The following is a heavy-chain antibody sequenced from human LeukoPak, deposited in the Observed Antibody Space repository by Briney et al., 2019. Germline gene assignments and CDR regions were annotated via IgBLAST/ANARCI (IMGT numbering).Heavy chain of an antibody. V-gene: IGHV1-18*01. CDR3: AKTRDTVLNEY. CDR1: GYIFINYG. Sequence: WASVKVSCKASGYIFINYGISWVRQAPGQGLEWMGWISPYNGHTNYAPNLQDRLTMTTDTSTSTAYTELRSLRSDDTAVYYCAKTRDTVLNEYWGQGTLVTVSS. J-gene: IGHJ4*02. CDR2: ISPYNGHT.